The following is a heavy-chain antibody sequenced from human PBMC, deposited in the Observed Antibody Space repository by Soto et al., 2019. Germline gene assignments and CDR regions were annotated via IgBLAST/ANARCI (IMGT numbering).Heavy chain of an antibody. Sequence: EVQLLESGGGLVRPGGSLRLSCAASGFTFYNYAMNWVRQAPGKGLEWVSTISGGGDGTYYADSVQGRFTISRDNSRNTVSLQMTSLRAEDTAVYYCAKKGLGSLATYCTTGDCHYAFDVWGQGILVTVSS. CDR2: ISGGGDGT. D-gene: IGHD2-8*01. CDR1: GFTFYNYA. CDR3: AKKGLGSLATYCTTGDCHYAFDV. V-gene: IGHV3-23*01. J-gene: IGHJ3*01.